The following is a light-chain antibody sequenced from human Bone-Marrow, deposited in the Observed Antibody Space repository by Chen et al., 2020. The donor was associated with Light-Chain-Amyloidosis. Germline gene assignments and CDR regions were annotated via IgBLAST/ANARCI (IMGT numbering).Light chain of an antibody. J-gene: IGLJ3*02. CDR3: QSYQGSSQGV. Sequence: NFMLTQPHPVSESPGTTVIISRTRSSGSIATNYVQWYQQRPGSSPTTVIYEDDQRPSGVPDRFSGSIDRASNSASLTIYGLKTEDEADYYCQSYQGSSQGVFGGGTKLTVL. CDR2: EDD. V-gene: IGLV6-57*01. CDR1: SGSIATNY.